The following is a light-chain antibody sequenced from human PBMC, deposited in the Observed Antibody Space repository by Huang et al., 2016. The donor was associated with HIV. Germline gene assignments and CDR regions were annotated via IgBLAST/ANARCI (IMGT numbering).Light chain of an antibody. CDR2: GAY. J-gene: IGKJ2*01. Sequence: EIVLTQSPGTLSLSPGERATLSCRASQSVSSSYLGWYQQKPGQAHRLLIYGAYSRATGIPDRFSGSGSGTDFTLTISRREPEDFAVYYCQQYGNSPPDTFGQGTKLEIK. CDR3: QQYGNSPPDT. V-gene: IGKV3-20*01. CDR1: QSVSSSY.